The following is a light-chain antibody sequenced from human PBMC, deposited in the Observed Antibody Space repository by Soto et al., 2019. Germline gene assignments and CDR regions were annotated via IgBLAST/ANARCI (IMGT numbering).Light chain of an antibody. J-gene: IGKJ1*01. Sequence: DIQMTQSPSSLSASVEDRVIITCRASQSISNHLNWYQQKPGKAPKLLIFAASSLPSGVPSRFSGSRSGPDFTLTISSLQPEDFATYYCQQSYSSPPTFGQGTKVEIK. CDR2: AAS. V-gene: IGKV1-39*01. CDR3: QQSYSSPPT. CDR1: QSISNH.